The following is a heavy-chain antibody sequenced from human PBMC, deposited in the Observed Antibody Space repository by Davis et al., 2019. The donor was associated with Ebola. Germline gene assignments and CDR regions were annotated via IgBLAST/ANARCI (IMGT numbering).Heavy chain of an antibody. D-gene: IGHD1-1*01. V-gene: IGHV1-2*06. CDR2: INPNSGAT. CDR1: GYTFTGYY. J-gene: IGHJ5*02. CDR3: ARGSGYLIHWFDP. Sequence: ASVKVSCKASGYTFTGYYMHWVRQAPGQGLEWMGRINPNSGATDFAQKFQGRVTMTRDTSISTAYMELSRLRSDDTAVYYCARGSGYLIHWFDPWGQGTLVTVSS.